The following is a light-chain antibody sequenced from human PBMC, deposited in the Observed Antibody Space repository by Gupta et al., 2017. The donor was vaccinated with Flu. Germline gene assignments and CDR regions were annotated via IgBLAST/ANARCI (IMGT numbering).Light chain of an antibody. Sequence: TLSVSPGERATLSCRARQSVSSNLAWYQQKPGQAPRLLIYGASTRATGIQARFSGSGSGTEFTLTISSLQSEDFAVYYCQQYNNGPSLYTFGQGTKLEIK. J-gene: IGKJ2*01. CDR1: QSVSSN. V-gene: IGKV3-15*01. CDR2: GAS. CDR3: QQYNNGPSLYT.